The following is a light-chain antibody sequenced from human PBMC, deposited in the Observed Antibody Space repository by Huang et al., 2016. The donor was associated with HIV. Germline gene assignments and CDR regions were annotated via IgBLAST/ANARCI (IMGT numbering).Light chain of an antibody. CDR2: DVS. V-gene: IGKV3-11*01. CDR3: QQPSKWPLT. J-gene: IGKJ4*01. CDR1: QGIGTY. Sequence: QSPVTLSLSPGDRATLSCRASQGIGTYLAWYQQKSGQAPRLLIYDVSNRAAGVPARFSASGSETDFTLTIASLDPDDFAIYHCQQPSKWPLTFGGGTKVEMK.